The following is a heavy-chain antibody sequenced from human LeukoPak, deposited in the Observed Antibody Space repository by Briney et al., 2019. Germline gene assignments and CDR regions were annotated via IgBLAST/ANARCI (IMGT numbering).Heavy chain of an antibody. Sequence: AGGSLRLSCAASGFTFSSYAMSWVRQAPGKGLEWVSAISGSGGSTYYADSVKGRFTISRDNSKNTLYLQMNSLRAEDTAVYYCAKQLLWFGELFYYFDYWGQGTLVTVSS. CDR3: AKQLLWFGELFYYFDY. CDR2: ISGSGGST. CDR1: GFTFSSYA. D-gene: IGHD3-10*01. V-gene: IGHV3-23*01. J-gene: IGHJ4*02.